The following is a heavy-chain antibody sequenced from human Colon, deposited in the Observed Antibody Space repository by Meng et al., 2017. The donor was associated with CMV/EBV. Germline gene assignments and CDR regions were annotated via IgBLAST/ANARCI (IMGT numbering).Heavy chain of an antibody. CDR1: GYTFTGYL. CDR2: INPYSGDT. Sequence: HVHLMQSGAGMRGPGASVKASCKASGYTFTGYLIHWVRQAPGQGLEWMGWINPYSGDTIYAQKFEVGVTMTRDASITTAYLELSSLKSDDTAVYYCGTFGGDFDYWGQGTLVTVSS. D-gene: IGHD3-3*01. J-gene: IGHJ4*02. CDR3: GTFGGDFDY. V-gene: IGHV1-2*02.